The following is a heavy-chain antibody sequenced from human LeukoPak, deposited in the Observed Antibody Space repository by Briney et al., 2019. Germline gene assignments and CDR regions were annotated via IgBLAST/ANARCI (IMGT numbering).Heavy chain of an antibody. CDR1: GYSFTSYW. CDR2: IYPGDSDT. CDR3: ARQKGAYYYDSSGYGAFDI. V-gene: IGHV5-51*01. J-gene: IGHJ3*02. Sequence: ESLKISCKGSGYSFTSYWIGWVRQMPGKGLEWMGIIYPGDSDTRYSPSFQGQVTISADKSISTAYLQWSSLKASDTAMYYCARQKGAYYYDSSGYGAFDIWGQGTMVTVSS. D-gene: IGHD3-22*01.